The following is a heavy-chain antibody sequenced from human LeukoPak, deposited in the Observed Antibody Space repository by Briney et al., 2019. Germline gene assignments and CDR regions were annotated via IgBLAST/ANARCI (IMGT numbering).Heavy chain of an antibody. J-gene: IGHJ6*02. V-gene: IGHV4-34*01. CDR3: ATLARAPAAAMDV. Sequence: SETLSLTCAVYGGSSSGYYWSWIRQPPGKGLEWIGEINHSGSTNYNPSLKSRVTISVDTSKNQFSLKLSSVTAADTAVYYCATLARAPAAAMDVWGQGTTVTVSS. D-gene: IGHD2-2*01. CDR1: GGSSSGYY. CDR2: INHSGST.